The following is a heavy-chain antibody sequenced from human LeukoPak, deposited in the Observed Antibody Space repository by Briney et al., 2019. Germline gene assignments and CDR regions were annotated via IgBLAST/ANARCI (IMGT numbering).Heavy chain of an antibody. V-gene: IGHV4-34*01. CDR1: GGSFSGYY. CDR2: INHSGST. CDR3: ARGGGLMATIGGAFDI. D-gene: IGHD5-24*01. J-gene: IGHJ3*02. Sequence: SETLSLTCAVYGGSFSGYYWSWIRQPPGKGLEWIGEINHSGSTNYNPSLKSRVTISVDTSKNQFSLKLSSVTAADTAVYYCARGGGLMATIGGAFDIWGQGTMVTVSS.